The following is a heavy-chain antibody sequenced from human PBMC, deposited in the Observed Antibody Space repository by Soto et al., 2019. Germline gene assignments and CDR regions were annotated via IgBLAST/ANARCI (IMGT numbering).Heavy chain of an antibody. D-gene: IGHD1-26*01. V-gene: IGHV1-18*01. CDR2: ISTYNGNT. Sequence: ASVKVSCKPSGYTCTIYGISWVRQAPGQGLEWMGWISTYNGNTNYAQNLQGRVTMTTDTSTTTAYMELRSLRSDDTAVYYCARDGGSYFYGMDVWGQGTTVTVS. CDR1: GYTCTIYG. CDR3: ARDGGSYFYGMDV. J-gene: IGHJ6*02.